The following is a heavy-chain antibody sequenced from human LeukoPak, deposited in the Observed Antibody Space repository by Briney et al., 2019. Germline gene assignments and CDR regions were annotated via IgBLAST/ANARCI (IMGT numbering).Heavy chain of an antibody. CDR2: ISGSGGSA. CDR1: GFTFSSYA. D-gene: IGHD3-22*01. V-gene: IGHV3-23*01. CDR3: AKVDYYDGSGYYYDAFDI. Sequence: PGGSLRLSCAASGFTFSSYAMSWVRQAPGKGLEWVSGISGSGGSAYYADSVKGRFTIYRDNPKNTLYLQVNSLRAEDTAVYYCAKVDYYDGSGYYYDAFDIWGQGAMVTVSS. J-gene: IGHJ3*02.